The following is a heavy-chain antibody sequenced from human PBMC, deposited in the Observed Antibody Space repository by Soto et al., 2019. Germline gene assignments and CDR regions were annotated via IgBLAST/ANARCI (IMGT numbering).Heavy chain of an antibody. CDR3: GRRNYAGGAFDI. J-gene: IGHJ3*02. Sequence: QLQLQESGPGLVKPSETLSLTCTVSGGSISSSSYYWGWIRQPPGKGLEWIGSIYYSGSTYYNPSLKSRVTISVETSKNQSSLKMSSVTAAAKAVYYCGRRNYAGGAFDIWGQGTMVTVSS. D-gene: IGHD1-7*01. CDR2: IYYSGST. V-gene: IGHV4-39*01. CDR1: GGSISSSSYY.